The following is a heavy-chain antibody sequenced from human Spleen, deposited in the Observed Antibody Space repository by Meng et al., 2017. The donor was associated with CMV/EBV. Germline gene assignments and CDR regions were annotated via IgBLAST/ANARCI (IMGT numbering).Heavy chain of an antibody. CDR1: GGSVSSGSYY. CDR2: LHHSGTN. Sequence: SETLSLTCTVSGGSVSSGSYYWSWIRQPPGKGLEWIAYLHHSGTNNYNPSLKSRVTISVDTAKNQFSLKMTSVTAADTAVYYCAKNDYVRYFYGMDVWGQGTTVTVSS. V-gene: IGHV4-61*01. J-gene: IGHJ6*02. D-gene: IGHD3-10*02. CDR3: AKNDYVRYFYGMDV.